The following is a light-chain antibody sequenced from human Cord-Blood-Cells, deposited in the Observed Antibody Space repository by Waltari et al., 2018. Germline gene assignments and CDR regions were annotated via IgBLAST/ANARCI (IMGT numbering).Light chain of an antibody. CDR2: SNN. J-gene: IGLJ1*01. CDR1: SSTIGGNT. V-gene: IGLV1-44*01. Sequence: QSVLTQSHSASGTPGPRVTISCSGTSSTIGGNTLSWYQQLPGTAPKLLIYSNNQRPSGVPDRFSGSKSGTSASLAISGLQSVDEADYYCAAWDDSLNGYVFGTGTKVTVL. CDR3: AAWDDSLNGYV.